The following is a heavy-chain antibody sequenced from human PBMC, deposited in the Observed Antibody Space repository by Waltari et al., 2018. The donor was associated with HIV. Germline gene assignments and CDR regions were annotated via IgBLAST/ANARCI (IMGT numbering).Heavy chain of an antibody. CDR1: GYTFTTSS. D-gene: IGHD6-19*01. CDR2: SYTNSGRP. CDR3: AKRVAYGWFSIDY. J-gene: IGHJ4*02. Sequence: QVQLVQSGSELKKPGASVKVSCRASGYTFTTSSLTWARQAPVTRLEWVVWSYTNSGRPSYAQRFRGRFVLSSVTSVSTAHLQINSLRTEDTAIYFCAKRVAYGWFSIDYWGRGTLVTVSS. V-gene: IGHV7-4-1*02.